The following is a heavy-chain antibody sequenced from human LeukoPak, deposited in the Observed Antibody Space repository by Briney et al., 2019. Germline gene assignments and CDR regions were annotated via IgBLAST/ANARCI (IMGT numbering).Heavy chain of an antibody. V-gene: IGHV4-30-4*08. CDR1: GGSISSGDYY. CDR2: IYYSGST. J-gene: IGHJ4*02. D-gene: IGHD5-18*01. CDR3: ARIPRYSYRNFDY. Sequence: SQTLSLTCTVSGGSISSGDYYWSWIRQPPGKGLEWIGYIYYSGSTYYNPSLKSRVTISVDTSKNQFSLKLSSVTAADTAVYYCARIPRYSYRNFDYWGQGTLVTVSS.